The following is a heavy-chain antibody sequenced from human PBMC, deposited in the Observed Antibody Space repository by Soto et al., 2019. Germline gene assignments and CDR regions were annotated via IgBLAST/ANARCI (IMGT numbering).Heavy chain of an antibody. CDR1: AFTFSTYW. Sequence: GRSLRLSCAASAFTFSTYWMSWVRQAPGKGLEWVANIKQDGSEKYYVDSVKGRFTISRDNAKNSLYLQMNSLRAEDTAVYYCARGSTYYYDSSGYYIYYFDYWGQGTLVTVSS. V-gene: IGHV3-7*03. J-gene: IGHJ4*02. CDR3: ARGSTYYYDSSGYYIYYFDY. CDR2: IKQDGSEK. D-gene: IGHD3-22*01.